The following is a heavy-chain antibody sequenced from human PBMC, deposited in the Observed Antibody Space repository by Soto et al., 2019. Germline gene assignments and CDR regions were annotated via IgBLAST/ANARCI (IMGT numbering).Heavy chain of an antibody. CDR1: GFSFSTDN. J-gene: IGHJ6*01. D-gene: IGHD3-10*01. Sequence: DVQLVAAGGGLVQPGGSLRLSCAASGFSFSTDNMNWVRQAPGKGLEWLSYISSSSRTIYYADSLKGRFTISRDNAKNTLSLQMNSLRADDTAVYYCARDGNYYDSGTYGMDVWGQGTTVTVSS. V-gene: IGHV3-48*01. CDR2: ISSSSRTI. CDR3: ARDGNYYDSGTYGMDV.